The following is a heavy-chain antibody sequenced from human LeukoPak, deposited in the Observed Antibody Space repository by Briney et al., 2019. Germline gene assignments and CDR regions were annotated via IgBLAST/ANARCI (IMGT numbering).Heavy chain of an antibody. Sequence: PGGSLRLSCAASGFTFSSYGMHWVRQAPGKGLEWVAVIWYDGSNKYYADSVKGRFTISRDNSKNTLYLQMNSLRAEDTAVYYCARADCGGDCYPSWFDPWGQGTLVTVSS. CDR3: ARADCGGDCYPSWFDP. D-gene: IGHD2-21*02. J-gene: IGHJ5*02. V-gene: IGHV3-33*01. CDR2: IWYDGSNK. CDR1: GFTFSSYG.